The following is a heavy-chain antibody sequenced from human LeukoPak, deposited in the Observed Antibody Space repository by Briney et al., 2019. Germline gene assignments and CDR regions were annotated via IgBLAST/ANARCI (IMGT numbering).Heavy chain of an antibody. CDR2: IYPGDSDT. CDR1: GYSFISYW. CDR3: ARRGGGSSGGFYFDY. D-gene: IGHD2-15*01. Sequence: GESLKISCKASGYSFISYWIGWVRQMPGKGLEWMGIIYPGDSDTRYSPSFQGQVTISADKSIKTAYLQWSSLKASDTAIYYCARRGGGSSGGFYFDYWGQGSLVTVSS. V-gene: IGHV5-51*01. J-gene: IGHJ4*02.